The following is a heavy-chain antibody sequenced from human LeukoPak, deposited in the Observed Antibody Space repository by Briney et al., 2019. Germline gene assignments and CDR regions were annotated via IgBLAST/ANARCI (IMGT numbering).Heavy chain of an antibody. Sequence: ASVKVSCKVSGYTFTDYYMHWVQQAPGKGLEWIGRVDHEDSETIYAEKFQGRVTITADTSTDTAYMELSSLRSEDTAVYYCATLRALDYWGQGTLVTVSS. J-gene: IGHJ4*02. D-gene: IGHD5/OR15-5a*01. CDR3: ATLRALDY. CDR1: GYTFTDYY. CDR2: VDHEDSET. V-gene: IGHV1-69-2*01.